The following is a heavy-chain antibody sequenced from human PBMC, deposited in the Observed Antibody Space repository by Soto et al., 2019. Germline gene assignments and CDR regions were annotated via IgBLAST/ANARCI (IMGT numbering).Heavy chain of an antibody. CDR2: ISHDGSYK. Sequence: QVQLVESGGGVVQPGRSLRLSCAASGFTFSRSGMHWVRQPPGKGLEWVAVISHDGSYKYYADSVKGRFTISRDNSKNTLYLQMNSLRAEDTAVYYCGGSMVRGVIQNYYYYGMDVWGQGTTVTVSS. V-gene: IGHV3-30*03. CDR3: GGSMVRGVIQNYYYYGMDV. J-gene: IGHJ6*02. D-gene: IGHD3-10*01. CDR1: GFTFSRSG.